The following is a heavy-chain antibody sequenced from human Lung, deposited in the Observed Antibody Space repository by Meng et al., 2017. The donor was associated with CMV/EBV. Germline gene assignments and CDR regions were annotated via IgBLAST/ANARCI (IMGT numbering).Heavy chain of an antibody. J-gene: IGHJ4*02. Sequence: GGSXRLXXAASGFPVNRDYMSWVRQAPGKGLEWISVLYSGGTTYYADSVKGRFTISRDNSKNTLFLQMHDLGPEDTAVYYCARDIDNAGGDCFDHWGQGTLVTVSS. CDR3: ARDIDNAGGDCFDH. CDR2: LYSGGTT. D-gene: IGHD1-14*01. V-gene: IGHV3-53*01. CDR1: GFPVNRDY.